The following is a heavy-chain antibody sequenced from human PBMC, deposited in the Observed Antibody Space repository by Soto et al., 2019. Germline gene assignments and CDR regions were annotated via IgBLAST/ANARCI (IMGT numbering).Heavy chain of an antibody. CDR2: TSSGGDT. Sequence: EVQLVESGGGLVQPGGSLRLSCAASGFTVSNNHMSWVRQAPGKGLEWVSITSSGGDTNYADSVKGRFTISRDKSENTLFLQMNSLRVEDTAVYYCVRDLHCWGQGTLVTVSS. J-gene: IGHJ4*02. CDR1: GFTVSNNH. CDR3: VRDLHC. D-gene: IGHD2-15*01. V-gene: IGHV3-66*01.